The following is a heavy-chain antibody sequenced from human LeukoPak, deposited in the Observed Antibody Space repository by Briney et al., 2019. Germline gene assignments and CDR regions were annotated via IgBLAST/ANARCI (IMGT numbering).Heavy chain of an antibody. CDR3: SRESGPFCPFGY. J-gene: IGHJ4*02. CDR1: GGSISSTNW. V-gene: IGHV4-4*02. D-gene: IGHD1-26*01. Sequence: SETLSLTCGVSGGSISSTNWWSWVRQPPGQGLEWIGEISLSGRTNYNPSLNSRVTMSLDESKNQLSLNLTSVTAADTAIYYCSRESGPFCPFGYWGQGTLVTVSS. CDR2: ISLSGRT.